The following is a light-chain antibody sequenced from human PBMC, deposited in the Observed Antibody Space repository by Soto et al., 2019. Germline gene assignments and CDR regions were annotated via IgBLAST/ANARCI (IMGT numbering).Light chain of an antibody. V-gene: IGKV1-17*01. J-gene: IGKJ1*01. CDR1: QGIRSH. Sequence: DIQMTQSPSSLSASVGDRVTITCRASQGIRSHLGWYQQKPGKAPQRLIYGASTLHPGVPSRFSGSGFGTEFTLTISGLQPEDFATYYCLQNDIFPRTFDQGTKVEIK. CDR3: LQNDIFPRT. CDR2: GAS.